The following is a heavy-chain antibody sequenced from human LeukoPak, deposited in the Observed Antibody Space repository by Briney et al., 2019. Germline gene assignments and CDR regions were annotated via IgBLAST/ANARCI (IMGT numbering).Heavy chain of an antibody. CDR3: ARGRGAAAGIFDY. CDR1: GGSLSSSSYY. J-gene: IGHJ4*02. D-gene: IGHD6-13*01. V-gene: IGHV4-31*03. Sequence: SETLSLTCTVSGGSLSSSSYYWGWIRQHPGKGLDWIGYIYYSGSPYYHPSHKSRVDISVDTSKNQSSLNLSSVTAADTAVYYYARGRGAAAGIFDYWGQGTLVTVSS. CDR2: IYYSGSP.